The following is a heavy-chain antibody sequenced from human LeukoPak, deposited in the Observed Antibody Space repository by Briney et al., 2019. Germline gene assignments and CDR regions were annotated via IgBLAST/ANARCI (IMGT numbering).Heavy chain of an antibody. J-gene: IGHJ3*02. V-gene: IGHV3-48*03. D-gene: IGHD5-24*01. Sequence: GGSLRLSCAASGFTFSSYEMNWVRQAPGKGLEWVSYISSSGSTIYYADSVKGRFTISRDNSKNTLYLQMNSLRAEDTAVYYCARGFWVEMATMGAFDIRGQGTMVTVSS. CDR1: GFTFSSYE. CDR2: ISSSGSTI. CDR3: ARGFWVEMATMGAFDI.